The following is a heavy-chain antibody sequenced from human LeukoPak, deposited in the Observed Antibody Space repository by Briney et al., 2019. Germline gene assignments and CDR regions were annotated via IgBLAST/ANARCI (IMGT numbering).Heavy chain of an antibody. CDR2: IRSSSSYI. V-gene: IGHV3-21*01. J-gene: IGHJ4*02. CDR1: GFTFSSYS. CDR3: AREYSSNWYPFDY. D-gene: IGHD6-13*01. Sequence: GGSLRLSCAASGFTFSSYSMNWVRQAPGKGLEWVSSIRSSSSYIYYADSVKGRFSISRDNAKNSVYLQMDSLRAEDTAEYYCAREYSSNWYPFDYWGQGILVTVSS.